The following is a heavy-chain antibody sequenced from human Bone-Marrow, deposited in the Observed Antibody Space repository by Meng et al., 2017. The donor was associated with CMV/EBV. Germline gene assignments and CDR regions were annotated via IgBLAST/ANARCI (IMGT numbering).Heavy chain of an antibody. CDR2: MNPNSGNT. CDR3: ARMGYYDFWSGFYGMDV. D-gene: IGHD3-3*01. J-gene: IGHJ6*02. Sequence: ASVKVSCKASGYTFTSYDINWVRQATGQGLEWMGWMNPNSGNTGHAQKFQGRVTITRNTSISTAYMELSSLRSEDTAVYYCARMGYYDFWSGFYGMDVWGQGTTVTVSS. CDR1: GYTFTSYD. V-gene: IGHV1-8*03.